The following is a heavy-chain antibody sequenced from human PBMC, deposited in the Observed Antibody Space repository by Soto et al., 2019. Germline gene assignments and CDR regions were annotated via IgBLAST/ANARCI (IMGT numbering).Heavy chain of an antibody. V-gene: IGHV3-7*01. CDR1: GFTFGIHW. Sequence: EVQVVESRGGLVQPGGSLRLSCAASGFTFGIHWMTWVRQVPGKGLEWVANINQDGSDKYYVDSVKGRFIISRDNAKDSLYLQMNSLRVEDTAVYYCATSMRHTLDPWGQGTLVTVS. D-gene: IGHD2-21*01. CDR2: INQDGSDK. J-gene: IGHJ5*02. CDR3: ATSMRHTLDP.